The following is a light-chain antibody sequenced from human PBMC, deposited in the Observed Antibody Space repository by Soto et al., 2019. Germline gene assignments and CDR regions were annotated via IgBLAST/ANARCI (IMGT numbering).Light chain of an antibody. CDR1: QSISNW. J-gene: IGKJ1*01. Sequence: DIQMTQSPSTLSASVGDRVTISCRASQSISNWLAWYQQKPGKAPKLLIYDASSLESGVPSRFSGSGSGTEFTLTISSLQPDDFATYYCLQDYNYPLTFGQGTKVDIK. CDR2: DAS. CDR3: LQDYNYPLT. V-gene: IGKV1-5*01.